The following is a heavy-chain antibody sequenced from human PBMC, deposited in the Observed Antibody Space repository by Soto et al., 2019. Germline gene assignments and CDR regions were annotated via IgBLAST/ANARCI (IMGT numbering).Heavy chain of an antibody. CDR2: IIPIFGTA. CDR1: GGTFSSYA. J-gene: IGHJ5*02. V-gene: IGHV1-69*05. Sequence: QVQLVQSGAEVKKPGSSVKVSCKASGGTFSSYAISWVRQAPGQGLEWMGGIIPIFGTANYAQKFQGRVTXPXXXSXXTAYMELSSLRSEDTAVYYCARARIEGVVLAPAAIDNWFDPWGQGTLVPVSS. CDR3: ARARIEGVVLAPAAIDNWFDP. D-gene: IGHD2-2*01.